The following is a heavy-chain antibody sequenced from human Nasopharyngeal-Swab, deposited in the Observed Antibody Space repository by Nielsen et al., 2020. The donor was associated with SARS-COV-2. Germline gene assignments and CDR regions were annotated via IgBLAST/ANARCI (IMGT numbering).Heavy chain of an antibody. CDR2: IKNEGREK. V-gene: IGHV3-7*03. Sequence: GGSLRLSCAATGLSFSGYWMTWVRQAPGKGLEWVANIKNEGREKEYGDAVKGRFPLSRDHATNSLFLQMSTLRAEDTAVYYCAKITADYNFWSHQYYYYMDVWGKGTTVTVSS. CDR3: AKITADYNFWSHQYYYYMDV. J-gene: IGHJ6*03. D-gene: IGHD3-3*01. CDR1: GLSFSGYW.